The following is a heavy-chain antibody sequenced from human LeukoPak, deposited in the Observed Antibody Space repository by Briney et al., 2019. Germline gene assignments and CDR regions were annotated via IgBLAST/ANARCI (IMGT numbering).Heavy chain of an antibody. CDR1: GYTFTSDY. D-gene: IGHD3-22*01. Sequence: GASGKVSCKASGYTFTSDYMHWARQAPGQGLEWMGIISPSAGSTTYAQKFQGRVTMTRDTSTSTSYMELSGLRSEDTAVYYCARGHDRTGYYYSGVIDYWGQGTLVTVSS. CDR2: ISPSAGST. CDR3: ARGHDRTGYYYSGVIDY. V-gene: IGHV1-46*01. J-gene: IGHJ4*02.